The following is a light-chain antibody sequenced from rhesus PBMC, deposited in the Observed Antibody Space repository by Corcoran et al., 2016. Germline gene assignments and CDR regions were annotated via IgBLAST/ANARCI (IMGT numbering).Light chain of an antibody. CDR3: EPTLQTPLT. J-gene: IGKJ4*01. Sequence: DIVMTQTPLSLSVTPGESASISCRSSQSLLHSTGYTHLHWYFPKPGQSPQLLIYEVSNRAFGVPVRFSGSGLGTAFTLKISRVEARDVGVSYCEPTLQTPLTFGGGTQVEIK. CDR1: QSLLHSTGYTH. V-gene: IGKV2-78*01. CDR2: EVS.